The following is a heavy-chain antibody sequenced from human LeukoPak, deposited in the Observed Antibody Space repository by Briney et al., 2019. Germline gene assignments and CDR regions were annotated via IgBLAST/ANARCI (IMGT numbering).Heavy chain of an antibody. D-gene: IGHD5-24*01. V-gene: IGHV3-21*01. CDR3: ARGWRWLQLYEYFDY. Sequence: GGSLRLSCVASGFTFSRYGMNWVRQAPGKGLEWVSSIIDSTGYTYYADSVKGRFTISRDNAKSSLYLQMNSLRAEDTAVYYCARGWRWLQLYEYFDYWGQGTLVTVSS. CDR1: GFTFSRYG. CDR2: IIDSTGYT. J-gene: IGHJ4*02.